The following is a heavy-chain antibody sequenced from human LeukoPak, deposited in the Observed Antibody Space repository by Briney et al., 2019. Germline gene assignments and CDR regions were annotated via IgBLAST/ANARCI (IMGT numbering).Heavy chain of an antibody. Sequence: SETLSLTCTVSGGSINPYYWSWIRQPPGKGLEWIGYIYYSGSTNYNPSLKSRVTISVDTSKNQFSLKLRSVTAADTAVYYCARTTEGGYTYGYFYYYYMDVWGKGTTVTISS. V-gene: IGHV4-59*01. J-gene: IGHJ6*03. CDR2: IYYSGST. CDR3: ARTTEGGYTYGYFYYYYMDV. CDR1: GGSINPYY. D-gene: IGHD5-18*01.